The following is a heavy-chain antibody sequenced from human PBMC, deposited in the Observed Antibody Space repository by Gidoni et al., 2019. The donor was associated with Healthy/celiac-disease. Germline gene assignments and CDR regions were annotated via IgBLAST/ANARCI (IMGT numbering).Heavy chain of an antibody. J-gene: IGHJ4*02. V-gene: IGHV3-11*06. CDR3: APFYDSSGYWAPYDY. CDR2: ISSSISYT. D-gene: IGHD3-22*01. CDR1: GFPFSDYY. Sequence: QVQLVESGGGLVKPGGSLRLSCAASGFPFSDYYMSWIRQAPGKGLEWVSYISSSISYTNYADSVKGRFTISRDNAKNSLYLQMNSLRAEDTAVYYCAPFYDSSGYWAPYDYWGQGTLVTVSS.